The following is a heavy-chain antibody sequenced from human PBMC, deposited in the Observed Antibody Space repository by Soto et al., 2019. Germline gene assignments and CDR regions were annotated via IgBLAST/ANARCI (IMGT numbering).Heavy chain of an antibody. D-gene: IGHD5-18*01. CDR1: GGTFSSYA. CDR2: IIPIFGTA. J-gene: IGHJ4*02. Sequence: GASVNVSCKASGGTFSSYAISWVRQAPGQGLEWMGGIIPIFGTANYAQKFQGRVTITADESTSTAYMELSSLRSEDTAVYYCARDSSDTAMVALDYWGQGTLVTVSS. CDR3: ARDSSDTAMVALDY. V-gene: IGHV1-69*13.